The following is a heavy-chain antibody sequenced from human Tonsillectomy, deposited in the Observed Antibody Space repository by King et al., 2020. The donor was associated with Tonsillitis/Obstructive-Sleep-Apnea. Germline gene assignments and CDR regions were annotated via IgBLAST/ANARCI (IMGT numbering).Heavy chain of an antibody. J-gene: IGHJ3*02. CDR3: ASVGVESSWYYYNTPIDAFDI. Sequence: VQLVESGGGVVQPGRSLRLSCAASGFTFNSYAMHWVRQAPGKGLEWVAVISYDGSNKFYADSVKGRFTISRDNSKNTLYLQMNSLRAEDTAVYYCASVGVESSWYYYNTPIDAFDIWGQGTMVTVSS. D-gene: IGHD6-13*01. V-gene: IGHV3-30*04. CDR2: ISYDGSNK. CDR1: GFTFNSYA.